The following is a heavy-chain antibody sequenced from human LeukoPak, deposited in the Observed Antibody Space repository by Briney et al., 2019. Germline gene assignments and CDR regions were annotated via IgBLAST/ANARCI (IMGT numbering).Heavy chain of an antibody. J-gene: IGHJ3*02. Sequence: PGGSLRLSCAASGFPFSSYVMRWVRQGPGKGLQWVSAISGSGDSTDYADSVKGRLTISRDNSKNTLYLQMNSLRAEDTAVYYCAKEQGYSYSVAAFDMWGQGTMVTVSS. CDR3: AKEQGYSYSVAAFDM. CDR2: ISGSGDST. CDR1: GFPFSSYV. V-gene: IGHV3-23*01. D-gene: IGHD5-18*01.